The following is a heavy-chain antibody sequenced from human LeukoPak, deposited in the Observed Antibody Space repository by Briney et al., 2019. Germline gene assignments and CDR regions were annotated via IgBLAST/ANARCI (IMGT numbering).Heavy chain of an antibody. Sequence: SETLSLTCTVSGGSISSYYWSWIRQPPGKGLEWIGYIYYSGSTNYNPSLKSRVTISVDTSKNQFSLKLSSVTAADTAVYYCARHGISAEYFQHWGQGTLVTVSS. CDR3: ARHGISAEYFQH. V-gene: IGHV4-59*08. CDR2: IYYSGST. D-gene: IGHD2-21*01. J-gene: IGHJ1*01. CDR1: GGSISSYY.